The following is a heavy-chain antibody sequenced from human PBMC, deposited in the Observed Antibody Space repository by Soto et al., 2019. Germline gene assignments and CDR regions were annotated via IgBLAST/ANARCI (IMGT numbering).Heavy chain of an antibody. CDR1: GYTFTSYD. CDR3: AREPVLYYDFDAFDI. CDR2: MDPNSGNT. V-gene: IGHV1-8*02. J-gene: IGHJ3*02. D-gene: IGHD3-3*01. Sequence: ASVKVSCKASGYTFTSYDINWVRQATGQGLEWMGWMDPNSGNTGYAQKFQGRVTMTTDTSTSTAYMELSSLRSEDTAVYYCAREPVLYYDFDAFDIWGQGTMVTVSS.